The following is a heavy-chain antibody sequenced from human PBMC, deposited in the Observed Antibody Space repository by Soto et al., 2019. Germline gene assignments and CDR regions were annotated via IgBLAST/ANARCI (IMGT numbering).Heavy chain of an antibody. V-gene: IGHV3-30*18. CDR1: GFTFSNYA. Sequence: QVQLVQSGGGVVQPGRSLRLSCAASGFTFSNYAIHWVRQAPGKGLEWVAVISYDGSNKNYADSVKGRFTISRDNSKNTLYLQMNSLRAEDTAVYYCAKDLGGMDVWGQGTTVTVSS. CDR2: ISYDGSNK. D-gene: IGHD7-27*01. CDR3: AKDLGGMDV. J-gene: IGHJ6*02.